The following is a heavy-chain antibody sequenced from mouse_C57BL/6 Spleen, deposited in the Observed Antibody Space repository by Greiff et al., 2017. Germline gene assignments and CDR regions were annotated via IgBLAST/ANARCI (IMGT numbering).Heavy chain of an antibody. CDR2: IHPNSGST. D-gene: IGHD1-1*01. CDR1: GYTFTSYW. J-gene: IGHJ4*01. Sequence: QVQLQQPGAELVKPGASVKLSCKASGYTFTSYWMHWVKQRPGQGLEWIGMIHPNSGSTNYNEKFKSKATLTVDKSSSTAYMQLSSLTSEDSAVYYCDYGSSYGAMDDWGQGTSVTVSS. V-gene: IGHV1-64*01. CDR3: DYGSSYGAMDD.